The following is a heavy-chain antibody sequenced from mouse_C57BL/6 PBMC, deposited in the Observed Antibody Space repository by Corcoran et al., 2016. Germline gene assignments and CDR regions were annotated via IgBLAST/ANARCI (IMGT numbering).Heavy chain of an antibody. CDR1: GYTFTDYY. V-gene: IGHV1-76*01. J-gene: IGHJ3*01. Sequence: QVQLKQSGAELVRPAASLKLSCKASGYTFTDYYLNWVKQSPGQGLEWIARIYPGSGNTYYNEKFKGKATLTAEKSSSTSYMQLSSLTSEDSGVYFCAANYYGSSPAWFAYWGQGTLVTVSA. CDR2: IYPGSGNT. CDR3: AANYYGSSPAWFAY. D-gene: IGHD1-1*01.